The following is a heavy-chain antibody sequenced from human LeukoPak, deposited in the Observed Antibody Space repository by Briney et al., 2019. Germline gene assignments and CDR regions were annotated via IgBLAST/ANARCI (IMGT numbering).Heavy chain of an antibody. Sequence: ASVKVSCTASGYTFTSYGISWVRQAPGQGLEWMGWISAYNGNTNYAQKLQGRVTMTTDTSTSTAYMELRSLRSDDTAVYYCARDQNYDFWSGPKFYFDYWGQGTLVTVSS. V-gene: IGHV1-18*01. D-gene: IGHD3-3*01. CDR3: ARDQNYDFWSGPKFYFDY. CDR2: ISAYNGNT. CDR1: GYTFTSYG. J-gene: IGHJ4*02.